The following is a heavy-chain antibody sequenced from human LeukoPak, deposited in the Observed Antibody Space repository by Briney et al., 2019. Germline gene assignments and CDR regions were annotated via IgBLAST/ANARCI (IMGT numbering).Heavy chain of an antibody. CDR3: ARRAGDHYYFDY. V-gene: IGHV1-2*06. J-gene: IGHJ4*02. CDR2: INPNSGGT. D-gene: IGHD7-27*01. CDR1: GYTFTGYY. Sequence: ASVKVSCKASGYTFTGYYMHWVRQAPGQGLEWMGRINPNSGGTNYAQKFQGRVTMTKDTSISTGYMELSRLRSDDTAVYYCARRAGDHYYFDYWGQGTLVTVSS.